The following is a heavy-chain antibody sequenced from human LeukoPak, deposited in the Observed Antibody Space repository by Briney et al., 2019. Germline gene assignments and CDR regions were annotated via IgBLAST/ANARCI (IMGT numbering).Heavy chain of an antibody. CDR2: IRSKAYGGTT. CDR1: GFTFGDYA. V-gene: IGHV3-49*04. CDR3: TRGIGWYSSSSWGDY. D-gene: IGHD6-6*01. Sequence: PGGSLRLSCTASGFTFGDYAMSWVRQAPGKGLEWVGFIRSKAYGGTTEYAASVKGRFTISRDDSKSIAYLQMNSLKTEDTAVYYCTRGIGWYSSSSWGDYWGQGTLVTVSS. J-gene: IGHJ4*02.